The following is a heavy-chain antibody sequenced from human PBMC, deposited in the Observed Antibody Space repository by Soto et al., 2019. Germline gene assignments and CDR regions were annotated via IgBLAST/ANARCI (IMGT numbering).Heavy chain of an antibody. CDR1: GYSISSGYY. V-gene: IGHV4-38-2*02. D-gene: IGHD2-15*01. J-gene: IGHJ4*02. Sequence: SETLSLTCTVSGYSISSGYYWGWIRQPPGKGLEWIGSIYHSGSTYYNPSLKSRVTISVDTSKNQFSLKLSSVTAADTAVYYCAGIKHLYCSGGSCYEFDYWGQGTLVTVSS. CDR3: AGIKHLYCSGGSCYEFDY. CDR2: IYHSGST.